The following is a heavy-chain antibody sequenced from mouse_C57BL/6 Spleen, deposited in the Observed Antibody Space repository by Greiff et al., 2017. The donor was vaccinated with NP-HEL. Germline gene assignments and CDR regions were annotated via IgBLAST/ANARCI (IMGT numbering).Heavy chain of an antibody. Sequence: VQLQQPGAELVKPGASVKMSCKASGYTFTSYWITWVKQRPGQGLEWIGDIYPGSGSTNYNEKFKSKATLTVDTSSSTAYMQLSSLTSEDSAVYYCASQAGSTMVTTGDYRGQGTTLTVSS. V-gene: IGHV1-55*01. CDR3: ASQAGSTMVTTGDY. CDR1: GYTFTSYW. J-gene: IGHJ2*01. CDR2: IYPGSGST. D-gene: IGHD2-2*01.